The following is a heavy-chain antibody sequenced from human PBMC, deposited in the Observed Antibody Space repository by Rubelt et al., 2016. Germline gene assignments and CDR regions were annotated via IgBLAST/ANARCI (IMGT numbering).Heavy chain of an antibody. CDR3: ARVSRFANYYYGMDV. CDR2: ISDGGEST. D-gene: IGHD2-21*01. J-gene: IGHJ6*02. Sequence: VASGLTFANYAMSWVRQAPGKGLEWVSGISDGGESTYYADSVKGRFTISRDNSKNTLYLQMNSLRAEDTAVYYCARVSRFANYYYGMDVWGQGTTVTVSS. V-gene: IGHV3-23*01. CDR1: GLTFANYA.